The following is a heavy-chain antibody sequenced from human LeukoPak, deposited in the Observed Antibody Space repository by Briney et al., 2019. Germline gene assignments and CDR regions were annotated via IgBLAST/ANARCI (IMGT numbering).Heavy chain of an antibody. V-gene: IGHV3-7*01. CDR2: INQDGRGR. J-gene: IGHJ4*02. D-gene: IGHD3-22*01. CDR3: ARDGDDTSGYFSPFDY. CDR1: GFTFSDNW. Sequence: GGSLRLSCAASGFTFSDNWMTWVRQAPGKGLEWVANINQDGRGRYYVDSVQGRFVISRDNAQNSVHLQMNSLRAEDTAVYYCARDGDDTSGYFSPFDYWGQGTLVTVSS.